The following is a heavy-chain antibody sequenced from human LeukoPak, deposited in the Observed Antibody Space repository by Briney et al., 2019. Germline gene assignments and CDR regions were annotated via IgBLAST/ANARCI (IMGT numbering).Heavy chain of an antibody. CDR3: ARESYYDGSGYYYYDY. V-gene: IGHV6-1*01. D-gene: IGHD3-22*01. CDR1: GDSVSSNNAA. CDR2: TYYRSGWYN. Sequence: SQTLSLTCAISGDSVSSNNAAWNWIRQSPSRGLEWLGRTYYRSGWYNDYLLSVKSRITINADTSKNQFSLQLNSVTPEDTAVYFCARESYYDGSGYYYYDYWGQGTLVTVSS. J-gene: IGHJ4*02.